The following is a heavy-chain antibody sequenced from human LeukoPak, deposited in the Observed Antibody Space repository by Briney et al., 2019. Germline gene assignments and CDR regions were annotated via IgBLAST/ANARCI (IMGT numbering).Heavy chain of an antibody. V-gene: IGHV1-69*13. Sequence: GASVKVSCKASGGTFSSYAISWVRQAPGQGLEWMGGIIPIFGTANYAQKFQGRVTITADESTSTAYMELSSLRSEDTAVYYCARERVAGTDFDYWGQGTLVTVSS. D-gene: IGHD6-19*01. CDR1: GGTFSSYA. J-gene: IGHJ4*02. CDR2: IIPIFGTA. CDR3: ARERVAGTDFDY.